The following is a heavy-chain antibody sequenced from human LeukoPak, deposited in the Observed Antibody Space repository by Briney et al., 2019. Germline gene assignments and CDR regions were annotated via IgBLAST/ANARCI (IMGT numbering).Heavy chain of an antibody. CDR3: SKGSGYDKDLDY. Sequence: GGSLRLSCAASGFTFSTYVMSWVRQAPGKGLEWVSGISGSGDNTYYADSVKGRFTFSRDNSKNTLYLQMNSLRAEDTAIYYFSKGSGYDKDLDYWGQGTLVTV. V-gene: IGHV3-23*01. D-gene: IGHD3-9*01. J-gene: IGHJ4*02. CDR1: GFTFSTYV. CDR2: ISGSGDNT.